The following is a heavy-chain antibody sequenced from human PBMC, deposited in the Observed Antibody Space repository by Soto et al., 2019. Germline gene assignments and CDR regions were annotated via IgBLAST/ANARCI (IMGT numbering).Heavy chain of an antibody. D-gene: IGHD2-2*01. J-gene: IGHJ4*02. CDR3: ARHTSRGYSSSWFFDD. V-gene: IGHV4-39*01. CDR1: GGSVGSSGHY. Sequence: QLQLKESGPGLVKPSETLSLICNVSGGSVGSSGHYWGWIRQAPGKGLEWIVSSYYSAGSYYNPSLKTRVTTSMDASTNQFSLTMTSVTAADTAVYYCARHTSRGYSSSWFFDDWGQGTLVTVSS. CDR2: SYYSAGS.